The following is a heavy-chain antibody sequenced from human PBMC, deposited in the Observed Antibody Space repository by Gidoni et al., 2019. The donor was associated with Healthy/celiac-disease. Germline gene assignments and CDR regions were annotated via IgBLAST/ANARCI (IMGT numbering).Heavy chain of an antibody. D-gene: IGHD3-10*01. J-gene: IGHJ4*02. Sequence: EVQLVESGGGLVKPGGSLRLSWAASGFPFSTAWMSWVRQAPGKGLEWVGRIKSKTDGGTTDYAAPVKGRFTISRDDSKNTLYLQMNSLKTEDTAVYYCTTLLWFGDQYYFDYWGQGTLVTVSS. CDR1: GFPFSTAW. V-gene: IGHV3-15*01. CDR3: TTLLWFGDQYYFDY. CDR2: IKSKTDGGTT.